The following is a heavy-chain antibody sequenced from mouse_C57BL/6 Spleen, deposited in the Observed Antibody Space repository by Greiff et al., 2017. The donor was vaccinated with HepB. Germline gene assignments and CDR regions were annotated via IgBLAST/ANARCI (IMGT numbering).Heavy chain of an antibody. V-gene: IGHV6-3*01. D-gene: IGHD2-4*01. CDR1: GFTFSNYW. CDR2: IRLKSDNYAT. CDR3: TLIYYDYDDGYYYAMDY. Sequence: EVMLVESGGGLVQPGGSMKLSCVASGFTFSNYWMNWVRQSPEKGLEWVAQIRLKSDNYATHYAESVKGRFTISRDDSKSSVYLQMNNLRAEDTGIYYCTLIYYDYDDGYYYAMDYWGQGTSVTVSS. J-gene: IGHJ4*01.